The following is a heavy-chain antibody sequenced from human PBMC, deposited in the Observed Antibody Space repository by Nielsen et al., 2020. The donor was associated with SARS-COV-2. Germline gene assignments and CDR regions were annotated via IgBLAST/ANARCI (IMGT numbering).Heavy chain of an antibody. CDR3: TRLSYYYYGMDV. Sequence: LTCAASGFTFSGSAMHWVRQASGKGLEWVGRIRSKANSYATAYAASVKGRFTISRDDSKNTAYLQMNSLKTEDTAVYYCTRLSYYYYGMDVWGQGTTVTVSS. CDR2: IRSKANSYAT. V-gene: IGHV3-73*01. CDR1: GFTFSGSA. J-gene: IGHJ6*02.